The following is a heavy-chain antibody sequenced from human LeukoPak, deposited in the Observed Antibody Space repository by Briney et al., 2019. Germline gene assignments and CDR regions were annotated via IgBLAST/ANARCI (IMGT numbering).Heavy chain of an antibody. J-gene: IGHJ4*02. CDR3: ANSAAVGTFY. V-gene: IGHV3-23*01. CDR2: ISGSGGSST. D-gene: IGHD6-13*01. Sequence: QAGGSLRLSCAASGFTFSSYSMNWVRQAPGKGLEWVSAISGSGGSSTYYADSVKGRFTISRDNSKNTLYLQMNSLRAEDTAVYYCANSAAVGTFYWGQGTLVTVSS. CDR1: GFTFSSYS.